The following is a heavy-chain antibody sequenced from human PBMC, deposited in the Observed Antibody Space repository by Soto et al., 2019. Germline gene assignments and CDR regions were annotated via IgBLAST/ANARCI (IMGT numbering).Heavy chain of an antibody. CDR2: SIPIFGTA. CDR1: GGTFSSYA. Sequence: QVQLVQSGAEVKKPGSSVKVSCKASGGTFSSYAISWVRQAPGQGLEWMGGSIPIFGTANYAQKFQGRVTITEDESTSTANMGLSSLRSEDTAVYYCARGYYGSGSYSVRWYFDLWGRGTLVTVSS. V-gene: IGHV1-69*12. J-gene: IGHJ2*01. CDR3: ARGYYGSGSYSVRWYFDL. D-gene: IGHD3-10*01.